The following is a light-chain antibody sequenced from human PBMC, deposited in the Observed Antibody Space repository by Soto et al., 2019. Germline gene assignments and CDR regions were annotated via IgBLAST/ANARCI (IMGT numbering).Light chain of an antibody. J-gene: IGKJ4*01. V-gene: IGKV1-17*01. CDR3: LQHNSYPLLT. Sequence: DIQMTQSPSSLSASVADRVTITCRASQGIRHDLGWYQQKPGKAPKRLIYAASSFQSGVTSRFSGSGAGTEFTLPISSLQPEDFATYYCLQHNSYPLLTFGGGTKVEIK. CDR1: QGIRHD. CDR2: AAS.